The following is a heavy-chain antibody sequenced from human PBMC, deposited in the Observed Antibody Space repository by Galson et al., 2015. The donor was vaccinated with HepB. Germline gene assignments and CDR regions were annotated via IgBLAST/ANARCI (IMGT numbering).Heavy chain of an antibody. CDR1: GFTFSSYA. J-gene: IGHJ3*02. D-gene: IGHD6-13*01. Sequence: SLRLSCAASGFTFSSYAMHWVRQAPGKGLEYVSAISSNGGSTYYADSVKGRFTISRDNSKNTLYLQMNSLRAEDTAVYYCAKDVPRGSWDAFDIWGQGTMVTVSS. CDR2: ISSNGGST. V-gene: IGHV3-64*04. CDR3: AKDVPRGSWDAFDI.